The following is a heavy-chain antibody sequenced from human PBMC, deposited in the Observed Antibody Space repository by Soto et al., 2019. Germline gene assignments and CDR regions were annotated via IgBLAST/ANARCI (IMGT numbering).Heavy chain of an antibody. D-gene: IGHD3-9*01. J-gene: IGHJ6*02. V-gene: IGHV5-51*01. CDR1: GYRFNSSW. CDR2: IYPGDSDT. Sequence: GEPIQIPNNGSGYRFNSSWIGWARKKPGKGLEWMGIIYPGDSDTRYSPSFQGQVTISADKSISTAYLQWSSLKASDTAMYYCARAGYYDIFSGYSILYYYYYGMDVWGQGTTVTVSS. CDR3: ARAGYYDIFSGYSILYYYYYGMDV.